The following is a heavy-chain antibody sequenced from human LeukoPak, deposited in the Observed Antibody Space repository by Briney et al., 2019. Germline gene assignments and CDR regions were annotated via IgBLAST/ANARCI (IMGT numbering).Heavy chain of an antibody. V-gene: IGHV4-59*01. CDR3: ASESVAGSGVDY. D-gene: IGHD6-19*01. CDR1: GGSISSYY. Sequence: SETLSLTCTVSGGSISSYYWSWIRQPPGKGLEWIGYIYYSGSTNYNPSLKSRVTISVDTSKNQFSLKLRSVTAADTAVYYCASESVAGSGVDYWGQGTLVTVSS. CDR2: IYYSGST. J-gene: IGHJ4*02.